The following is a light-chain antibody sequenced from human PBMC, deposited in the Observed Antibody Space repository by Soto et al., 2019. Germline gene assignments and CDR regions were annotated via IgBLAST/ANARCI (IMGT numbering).Light chain of an antibody. J-gene: IGLJ1*01. CDR3: AAWDDSLNGYV. CDR2: SNN. Sequence: LLTQAPSASGKPGERSTTSCTGSSSNIGSNTVNWYQQLPGTAPKLLMYSNNQRPSGVPDRFSGSKSGTSASLAISGLQSEDEADYYCAAWDDSLNGYVFGTGTRSPS. CDR1: SSNIGSNT. V-gene: IGLV1-44*01.